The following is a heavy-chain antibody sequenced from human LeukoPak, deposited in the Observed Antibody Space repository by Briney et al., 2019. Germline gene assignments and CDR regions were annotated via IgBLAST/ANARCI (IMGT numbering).Heavy chain of an antibody. CDR3: AKDYAVVTPGGGYYYYMDV. D-gene: IGHD4-23*01. CDR2: ISYDGSNK. CDR1: GFTFSSYG. V-gene: IGHV3-30*18. J-gene: IGHJ6*03. Sequence: PGRSLRLSCAASGFTFSSYGMHWVRQAPGKGLEWVAVISYDGSNKYYADSVKGRFTISRDNSKNTLYLQMNSLRAEDTAVYYCAKDYAVVTPGGGYYYYMDVWGKGTTVTVSS.